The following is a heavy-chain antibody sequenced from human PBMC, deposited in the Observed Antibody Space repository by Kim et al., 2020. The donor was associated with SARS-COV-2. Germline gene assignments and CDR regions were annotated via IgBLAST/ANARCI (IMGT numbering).Heavy chain of an antibody. Sequence: SETLSLTCTVSGGSISSSSYYWGWIRQPPGKGREWIGSIYYSGSTYYNPSLKSRVTISVDTSKNQFSLKLSSVTAADTAVYCCAGSSRITMVRGGAYDAFDIWGQGTMVTVSS. J-gene: IGHJ3*02. V-gene: IGHV4-39*01. CDR2: IYYSGST. CDR3: AGSSRITMVRGGAYDAFDI. D-gene: IGHD3-10*01. CDR1: GGSISSSSYY.